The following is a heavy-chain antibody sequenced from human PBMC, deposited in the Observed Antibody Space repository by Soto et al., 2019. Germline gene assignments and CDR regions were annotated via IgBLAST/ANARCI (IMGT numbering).Heavy chain of an antibody. CDR2: IIPIFGTA. CDR3: VRKYDFWSGSLGLYGMDV. D-gene: IGHD3-3*01. Sequence: QVQLVQSGAEVKKPGSSVKVSCKASGGTFSSYAISWVRQAPGQGLEWMGGIIPIFGTANYAQKFQGRVTITADESTSTAYMELSSLRSEDTAVDYCVRKYDFWSGSLGLYGMDVWGQGTTVTVSS. V-gene: IGHV1-69*12. J-gene: IGHJ6*02. CDR1: GGTFSSYA.